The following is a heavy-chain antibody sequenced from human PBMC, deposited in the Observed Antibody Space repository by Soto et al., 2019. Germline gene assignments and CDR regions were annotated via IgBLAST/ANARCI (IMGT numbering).Heavy chain of an antibody. J-gene: IGHJ4*02. Sequence: QVQLVESGGGLVKPGGSLRLSCAASGFTFSDYYMSWIRQAPGKGLEWVSYISSSGSTIYYAESAKGRFTISRDNAKKSLYLQMNGLRAEDTAVYYCAREASNYYPTDYWGQGTLVTVSS. D-gene: IGHD4-4*01. CDR1: GFTFSDYY. CDR2: ISSSGSTI. V-gene: IGHV3-11*01. CDR3: AREASNYYPTDY.